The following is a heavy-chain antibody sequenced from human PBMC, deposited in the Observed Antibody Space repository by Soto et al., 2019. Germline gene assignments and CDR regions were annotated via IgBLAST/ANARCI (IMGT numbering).Heavy chain of an antibody. CDR2: IYWDDDK. CDR3: AHSVVAGLGYYFDY. V-gene: IGHV2-5*02. CDR1: GLSLSSTRVA. Sequence: QNTLKESGPTLVKPTQTLTLTCTFSGLSLSSTRVAVGWIRQPPGKALEWLALIYWDDDKRYSPFLKSRLTITKDTSKNQVVLTMTNMDPVDTATFYCAHSVVAGLGYYFDYWGQGTLVTVSS. D-gene: IGHD6-19*01. J-gene: IGHJ4*02.